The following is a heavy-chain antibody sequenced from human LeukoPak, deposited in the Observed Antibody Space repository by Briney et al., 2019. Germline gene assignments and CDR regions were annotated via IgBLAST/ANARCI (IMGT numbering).Heavy chain of an antibody. Sequence: ASVTVSFKVSGHALTELSIHWVRQAPGKGLEWMGGFNPEDGDKIYVQKFQGRVTMTEDTSTDTAYMELSSLRSEDTAVYYCATDPVGYCSSDSCYSVDYWGQGTLVTVSS. CDR2: FNPEDGDK. CDR3: ATDPVGYCSSDSCYSVDY. D-gene: IGHD2-15*01. J-gene: IGHJ4*02. CDR1: GHALTELS. V-gene: IGHV1-24*01.